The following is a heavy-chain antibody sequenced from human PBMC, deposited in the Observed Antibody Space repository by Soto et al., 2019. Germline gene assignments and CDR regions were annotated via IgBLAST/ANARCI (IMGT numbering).Heavy chain of an antibody. J-gene: IGHJ6*02. CDR2: IYISGNT. CDR3: ARGVRRYYHYGMDV. V-gene: IGHV4-59*02. Sequence: QVQLQESGPGLVKPSETLSLSCTVSGDSVSSYYWSWIRQLPGRGLEWIGYIYISGNTNYNPSLKSRVTISRDTSKNQFSLNLKSVTAADTAVYYCARGVRRYYHYGMDVWGQGTTVTVSS. CDR1: GDSVSSYY.